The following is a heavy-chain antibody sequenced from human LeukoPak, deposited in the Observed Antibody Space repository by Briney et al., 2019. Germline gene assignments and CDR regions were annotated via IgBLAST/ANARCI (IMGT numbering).Heavy chain of an antibody. CDR2: ISAYNGNT. V-gene: IGHV1-18*01. CDR3: AISYSGSYCLEY. Sequence: ASVKVSCKASGYTFTSYGISWVRQAPGQGLEWMGWISAYNGNTNYAQKLQGRVTMTTDTSTSTAYMELRSLGSDDTAVYYCAISYSGSYCLEYWGQGTLVTVSS. D-gene: IGHD1-26*01. CDR1: GYTFTSYG. J-gene: IGHJ4*02.